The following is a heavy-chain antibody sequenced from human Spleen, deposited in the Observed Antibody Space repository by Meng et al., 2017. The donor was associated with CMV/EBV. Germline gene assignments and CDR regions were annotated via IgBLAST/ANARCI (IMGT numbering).Heavy chain of an antibody. D-gene: IGHD2-2*01. V-gene: IGHV3-15*01. CDR1: GFTFSNVW. CDR2: TKSKSDGGTT. J-gene: IGHJ4*02. Sequence: GESLKISCAASGFTFSNVWMSWVRQAPGKGLEWVGRTKSKSDGGTTDYAAPVKGRFSISRDDSKNTLYLQMDSLKTEDTAVYYCTTESYCGSTSCYLVPFGGWGRGTLVTVSS. CDR3: TTESYCGSTSCYLVPFGG.